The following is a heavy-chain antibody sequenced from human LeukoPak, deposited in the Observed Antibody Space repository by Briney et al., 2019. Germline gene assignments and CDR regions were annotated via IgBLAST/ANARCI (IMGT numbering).Heavy chain of an antibody. CDR2: ISSDGSNR. Sequence: GGSLRLSCAASGFIFSNYWMSWVRQAPGKGLEWVALISSDGSNRIYADSVKGRFSISRDNSKNTLYLQVNSLRIEDTAVYYCAKDFRVAEELWFGELWNAFDIWGQGIRVAVSS. J-gene: IGHJ3*02. D-gene: IGHD3-10*01. CDR3: AKDFRVAEELWFGELWNAFDI. CDR1: GFIFSNYW. V-gene: IGHV3-30*18.